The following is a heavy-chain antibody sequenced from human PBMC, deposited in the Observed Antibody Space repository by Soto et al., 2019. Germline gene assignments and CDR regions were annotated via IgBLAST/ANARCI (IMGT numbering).Heavy chain of an antibody. Sequence: EVQLLQSGGHLVRPGGSLRLSCVASGFTFSDYVMTWVRQAPEKGLEWVSTISVGGGSAYYADSVKGRFAISRDNSKNTMYLQLLSLRAEDTAVYYCVMDRAQQLMLGFWLDPWGQGTLVTVSS. CDR3: VMDRAQQLMLGFWLDP. V-gene: IGHV3-23*01. D-gene: IGHD3-16*01. CDR2: ISVGGGSA. J-gene: IGHJ5*02. CDR1: GFTFSDYV.